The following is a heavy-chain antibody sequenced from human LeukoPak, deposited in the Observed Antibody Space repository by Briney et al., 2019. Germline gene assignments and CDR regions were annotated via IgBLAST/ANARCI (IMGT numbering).Heavy chain of an antibody. V-gene: IGHV3-7*01. D-gene: IGHD6-13*01. CDR2: IKQDGSEK. Sequence: GGSLRLSCAASGFTFSSYWMSWVHQAPGKGLEWVANIKQDGSEKYYVDSVKGRFTISRDNAKNSLYLQMNSLRAEDTAVYYCARDGWYSSSWWFDPWGQGTLVTVSS. J-gene: IGHJ5*02. CDR1: GFTFSSYW. CDR3: ARDGWYSSSWWFDP.